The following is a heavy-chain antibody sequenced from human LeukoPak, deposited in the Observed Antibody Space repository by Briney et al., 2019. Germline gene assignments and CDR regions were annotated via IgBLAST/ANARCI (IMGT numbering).Heavy chain of an antibody. V-gene: IGHV3-33*01. D-gene: IGHD2-8*02. Sequence: GGSLRLSCAASGFTFSNHGMHWVRQAPGKGLEWVAVIWYDGSKKYSADSVKGQFTISRDNSKNTLYLQMDSLRAEDTAVYYCARYNTGSVDYWGQGTLVTVSS. CDR1: GFTFSNHG. CDR3: ARYNTGSVDY. CDR2: IWYDGSKK. J-gene: IGHJ4*02.